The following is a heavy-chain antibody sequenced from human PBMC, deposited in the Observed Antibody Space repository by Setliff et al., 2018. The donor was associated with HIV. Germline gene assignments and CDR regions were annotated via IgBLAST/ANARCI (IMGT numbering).Heavy chain of an antibody. CDR2: ISPSGGST. CDR1: GFTFSSYA. J-gene: IGHJ4*02. Sequence: PGGSLRLSCAASGFTFSSYAMSWVRQAPGKGLEWVSAISPSGGSTYYADSVRGRFTISRDNSKNTLYLQMNSLRAEDTAVYYCASARIPTGGTSTSLDFWGQGTLVTVSS. D-gene: IGHD1-26*01. CDR3: ASARIPTGGTSTSLDF. V-gene: IGHV3-23*01.